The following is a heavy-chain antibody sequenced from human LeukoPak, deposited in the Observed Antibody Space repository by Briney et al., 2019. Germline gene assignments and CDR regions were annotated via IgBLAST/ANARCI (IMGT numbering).Heavy chain of an antibody. CDR1: GGSDDGADYY. CDR3: AREKDYYDSRGAIFEL. Sequence: SETLSLTCTVSGGSDDGADYYWSWIRQPPGRGLAWIDYIYHRVSKYTNPSLKSPVSISVDTSKNQFSLRLSSVTAADTAVYYCAREKDYYDSRGAIFELWGQGILVTVSS. J-gene: IGHJ4*02. V-gene: IGHV4-30-4*01. CDR2: IYHRVSK. D-gene: IGHD3-22*01.